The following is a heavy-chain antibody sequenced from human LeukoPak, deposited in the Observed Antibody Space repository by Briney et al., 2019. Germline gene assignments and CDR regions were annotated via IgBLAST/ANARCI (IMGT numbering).Heavy chain of an antibody. D-gene: IGHD6-13*01. J-gene: IGHJ6*02. CDR1: GYTFTGYY. V-gene: IGHV1-2*02. Sequence: ASVKVSCKASGYTFTGYYMHWVRQAPGQGLERMGWINPNSGGTNYAQKFQGRVTMTRDTSISTAYMELSRLRSDDTAVYYCARDSRAAYYYYGMDVWGQGTTVTVSS. CDR3: ARDSRAAYYYYGMDV. CDR2: INPNSGGT.